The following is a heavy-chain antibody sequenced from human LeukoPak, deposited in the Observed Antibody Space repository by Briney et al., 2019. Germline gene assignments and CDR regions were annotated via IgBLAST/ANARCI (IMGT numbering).Heavy chain of an antibody. CDR1: GGSISSGDYY. D-gene: IGHD2-8*01. CDR3: ARGSMVYAPYYYYGTDV. CDR2: IYYSGST. J-gene: IGHJ6*02. Sequence: PSETLSLTCTVSGGSISSGDYYWSWIRQPPGKGLEWIGYIYYSGSTYYNPSLKSRVTISVDTSKNQFSLKLSSVTAADTAVYYCARGSMVYAPYYYYGTDVWGQGTTVTVSS. V-gene: IGHV4-30-4*01.